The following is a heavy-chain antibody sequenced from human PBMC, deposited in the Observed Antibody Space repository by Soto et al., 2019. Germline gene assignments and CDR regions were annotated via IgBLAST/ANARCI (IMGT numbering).Heavy chain of an antibody. CDR3: ARDVEMATALFDY. CDR2: IIPIFGTA. CDR1: GGTFSSYA. D-gene: IGHD5-12*01. J-gene: IGHJ4*02. V-gene: IGHV1-69*13. Sequence: GASVKVSCKASGGTFSSYAISWVRQAPGQGLEWMGGIIPIFGTANYAQKFQGRVTITADESTSTAYMELSSLRSEDTAVYYCARDVEMATALFDYWGQGTLVTVSS.